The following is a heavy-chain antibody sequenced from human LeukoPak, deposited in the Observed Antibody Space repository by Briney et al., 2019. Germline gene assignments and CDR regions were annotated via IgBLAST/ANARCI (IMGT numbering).Heavy chain of an antibody. J-gene: IGHJ6*03. Sequence: GGSLRLSCAASGFTFDKAWMTWVRQAPGKGLVWVSRINSDGSSTSYADSVKGRFTISRDNAKNTLYLQMNSLRAEDTAVYYCARDQGFSYYFYYMDVWGKGTTVTVSS. V-gene: IGHV3-74*01. CDR3: ARDQGFSYYFYYMDV. CDR1: GFTFDKAW. D-gene: IGHD3-3*01. CDR2: INSDGSST.